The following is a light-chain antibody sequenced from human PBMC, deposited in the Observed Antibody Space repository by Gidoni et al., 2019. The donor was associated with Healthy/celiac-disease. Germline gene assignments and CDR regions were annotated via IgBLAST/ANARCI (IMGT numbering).Light chain of an antibody. Sequence: DIQITQSPSTLSASVGDRVTITCRASQSISSWLAWYQQTPGKAPKLLIYKASSLESWVPSRFSGSGSGTEFTLTISSLQPDDFATYYCQQDNRYPWTFGQGTKVEIK. J-gene: IGKJ1*01. CDR1: QSISSW. CDR3: QQDNRYPWT. V-gene: IGKV1-5*03. CDR2: KAS.